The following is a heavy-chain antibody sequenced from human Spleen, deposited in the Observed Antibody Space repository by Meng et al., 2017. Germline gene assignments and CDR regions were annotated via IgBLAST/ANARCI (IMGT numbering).Heavy chain of an antibody. V-gene: IGHV1-3*01. J-gene: IGHJ4*02. D-gene: IGHD3-16*01. CDR2: INAANGGT. CDR1: GYTFSTYA. CDR3: ARASEYYDYLWGSFHY. Sequence: QFGESWARVKEPGASVKVSFKTSGYTFSTYAIHWVRQAPGQRLEWMGRINAANGGTKYSQKFQDRVIITRDTSASTAYMELSSLRSEDTAVYYCARASEYYDYLWGSFHYWGQGTLVTVSS.